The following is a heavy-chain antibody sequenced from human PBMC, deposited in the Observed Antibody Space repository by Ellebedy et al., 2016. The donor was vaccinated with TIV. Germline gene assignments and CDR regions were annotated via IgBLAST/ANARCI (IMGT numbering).Heavy chain of an antibody. D-gene: IGHD3-10*01. Sequence: GGSLRLXXATFGFKFNTYGIHWVRQAPGKGLQWVAVISYDGGQIHYLDSVKGRFTISRDNSKNTLYLQMNSLRAEDTAVYQCARGPGDRYGFAAFDMWGQGTMVTVSS. CDR1: GFKFNTYG. V-gene: IGHV3-30*12. CDR3: ARGPGDRYGFAAFDM. J-gene: IGHJ3*02. CDR2: ISYDGGQI.